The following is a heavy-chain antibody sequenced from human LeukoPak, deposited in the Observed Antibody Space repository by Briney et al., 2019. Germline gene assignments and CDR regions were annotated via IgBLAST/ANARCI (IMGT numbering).Heavy chain of an antibody. CDR2: ISWNSGSI. D-gene: IGHD1-26*01. V-gene: IGHV3-9*01. J-gene: IGHJ6*02. CDR1: GFTFSSYA. CDR3: AKDLLRELKEGMDV. Sequence: SGGSLRLSCAASGFTFSSYAMHWVRQAPGKGLEWVSGISWNSGSIGYADSVKGRFTISRDNAKNSLYLQMNSLRAEDTALYYCAKDLLRELKEGMDVWGQGTTVTVSS.